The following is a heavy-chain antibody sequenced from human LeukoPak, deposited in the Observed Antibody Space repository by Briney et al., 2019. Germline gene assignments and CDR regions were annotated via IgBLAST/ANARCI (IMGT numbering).Heavy chain of an antibody. Sequence: GGSLRLSCAASGFVFSSYWMSWVRQAPGRGLEWVANIKHDGSGKYYVGSVKDRFTISRDNAKNSMYLNMNSLRAEDTAVYYCASYCSGGSCCDYWGRGIMVTVSS. V-gene: IGHV3-7*05. CDR1: GFVFSSYW. CDR3: ASYCSGGSCCDY. D-gene: IGHD2-15*01. J-gene: IGHJ4*02. CDR2: IKHDGSGK.